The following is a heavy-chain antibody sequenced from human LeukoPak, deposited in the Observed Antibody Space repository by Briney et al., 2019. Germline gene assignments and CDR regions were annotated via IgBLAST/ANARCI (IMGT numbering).Heavy chain of an antibody. CDR1: GGSISSYY. J-gene: IGHJ5*02. D-gene: IGHD2-2*01. CDR3: ARDRLYCSSTSCSGDWFDP. Sequence: SETLSLTCTVSGGSISSYYWSWIRQPPGKGLEWIGYIYYSGSTNYNPSLKSRVTISVDTSKNQCSLKLSSVTAADTAVYYCARDRLYCSSTSCSGDWFDPWGQGTLVTVSS. V-gene: IGHV4-59*01. CDR2: IYYSGST.